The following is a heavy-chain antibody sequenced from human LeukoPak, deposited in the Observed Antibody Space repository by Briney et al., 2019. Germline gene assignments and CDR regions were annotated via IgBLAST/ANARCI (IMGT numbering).Heavy chain of an antibody. CDR2: IYSSGST. CDR3: ARRAYSAAYWKHFDY. CDR1: GASISSGSNY. Sequence: SETLSLTCSVSGASISSGSNYWGWIRQPPGTTLEWIGSIYSSGSTYYNPSLKSRVIIIIDTPKNHFSLTLSSVTAADTAVYYCARRAYSAAYWKHFDYWGQGTLVTVSS. D-gene: IGHD1-1*01. V-gene: IGHV4-39*07. J-gene: IGHJ4*02.